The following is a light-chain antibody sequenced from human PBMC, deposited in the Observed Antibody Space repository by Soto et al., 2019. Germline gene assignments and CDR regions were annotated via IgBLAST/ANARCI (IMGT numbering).Light chain of an antibody. CDR3: EHYNSYSEA. J-gene: IGKJ1*01. V-gene: IGKV1-5*03. Sequence: DLQLTRSPSTLSGSVGERFTIVCRASQTISSWLAWYQKKPGKAPKLLIYKASTLKSGAPSRFSGSGSGTEFTLTISSMKNDDFETYYCEHYNSYSEAFGHGTKVDI. CDR2: KAS. CDR1: QTISSW.